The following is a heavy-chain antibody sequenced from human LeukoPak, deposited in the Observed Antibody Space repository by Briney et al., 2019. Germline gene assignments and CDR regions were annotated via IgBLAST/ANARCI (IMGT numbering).Heavy chain of an antibody. CDR2: ITSSSSNI. CDR1: GFTFSSYS. Sequence: GGSLRLSCAASGFTFSSYSMNWVRQAPGKGLEWISYITSSSSNIYHADSVKGRFTISRDNAKNSVYLQMDSLRAEDTAVYYCARSAFYYDSDSYYSAEYFQHWGQGTLVTVSP. CDR3: ARSAFYYDSDSYYSAEYFQH. V-gene: IGHV3-48*01. D-gene: IGHD3-22*01. J-gene: IGHJ1*01.